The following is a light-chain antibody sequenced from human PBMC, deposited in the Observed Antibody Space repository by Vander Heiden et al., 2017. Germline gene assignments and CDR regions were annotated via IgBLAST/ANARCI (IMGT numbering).Light chain of an antibody. CDR3: NSRDSSGNHLEV. Sequence: SSELTQDPAVSVALGQTVRIPCQGDSLRTYYANWYQQKPGQAPVLVIYGKNNRPSGIPDRFSGSSSGSTASLTITGAQAEDEADYYCNSRDSSGNHLEVFGGGTKLTVL. J-gene: IGLJ2*01. CDR2: GKN. V-gene: IGLV3-19*01. CDR1: SLRTYY.